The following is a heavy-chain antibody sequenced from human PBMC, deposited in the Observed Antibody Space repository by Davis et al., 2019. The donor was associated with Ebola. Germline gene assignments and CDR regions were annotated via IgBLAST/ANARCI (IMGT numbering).Heavy chain of an antibody. V-gene: IGHV1-69*06. J-gene: IGHJ3*02. CDR2: IIPIFGTA. CDR3: AREGGLRWYPFDI. Sequence: SVKVSCKASGGTFSSYAISWVRQAPGQGLEWMGGIIPIFGTANYAQKFQGRVTITADKSTSTAYMELSSLRSEDTAVYYCAREGGLRWYPFDIWGQGTMVTVSS. D-gene: IGHD4-23*01. CDR1: GGTFSSYA.